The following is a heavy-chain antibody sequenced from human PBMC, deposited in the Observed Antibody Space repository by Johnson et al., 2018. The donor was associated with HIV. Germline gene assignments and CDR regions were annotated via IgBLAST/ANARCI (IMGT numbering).Heavy chain of an antibody. D-gene: IGHD5-12*01. V-gene: IGHV3-30*18. J-gene: IGHJ3*02. Sequence: QVQLVESGGGVVQPGRSLRLSCAPSGFTFSSSGMHWVRQAPGKGLEWVAVLSYDGSNKSYTDSVTVRFTISRDNSKNPLYLQINRLIAEDTAVYYCAKEGRYVEGAFDIWGQGTMVTVSS. CDR3: AKEGRYVEGAFDI. CDR2: LSYDGSNK. CDR1: GFTFSSSG.